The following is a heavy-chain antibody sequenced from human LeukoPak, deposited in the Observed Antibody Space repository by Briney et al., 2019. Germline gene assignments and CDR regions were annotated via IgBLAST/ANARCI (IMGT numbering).Heavy chain of an antibody. D-gene: IGHD3-10*01. J-gene: IGHJ4*02. Sequence: GGSLRLSCAASGLTFSSYAMSWVRQAPGKGLVWVSRINPDGSTTTYADSVKGQFTISRDNAKNTLYLQMNSLRAEDTAVYYCARVRVGAYDFEYWGQGTLVTVSS. CDR2: INPDGSTT. CDR3: ARVRVGAYDFEY. V-gene: IGHV3-74*01. CDR1: GLTFSSYA.